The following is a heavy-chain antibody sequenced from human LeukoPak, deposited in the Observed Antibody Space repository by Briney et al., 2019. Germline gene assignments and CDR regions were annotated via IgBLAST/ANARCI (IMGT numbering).Heavy chain of an antibody. V-gene: IGHV3-33*01. CDR1: GFTFSSYG. CDR2: IWYDGSDK. Sequence: PGGSLRRSCAASGFTFSSYGMHWVRQAPGKGLEWVAIIWYDGSDKYYADSVKGRFTISRDNPKNTLYLQMNSLRGEDTAVYYCARDSDSSFEGVPFDYWGQGTLVTVSS. CDR3: ARDSDSSFEGVPFDY. J-gene: IGHJ4*02. D-gene: IGHD3-22*01.